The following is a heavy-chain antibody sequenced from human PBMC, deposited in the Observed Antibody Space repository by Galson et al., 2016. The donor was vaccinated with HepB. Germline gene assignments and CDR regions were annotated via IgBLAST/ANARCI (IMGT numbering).Heavy chain of an antibody. CDR1: GYTFTSYG. J-gene: IGHJ5*02. V-gene: IGHV1-18*01. Sequence: SVKVSCKASGYTFTSYGISWVRQAPGQGLEWMGWISAYNGNTNYAQKLQGRVTMTTDTSTSTAYMELRSLRSDDTAVYYCARDLRITIFGVIIPSNWFDPWGHGTLVTVSS. D-gene: IGHD3-3*01. CDR3: ARDLRITIFGVIIPSNWFDP. CDR2: ISAYNGNT.